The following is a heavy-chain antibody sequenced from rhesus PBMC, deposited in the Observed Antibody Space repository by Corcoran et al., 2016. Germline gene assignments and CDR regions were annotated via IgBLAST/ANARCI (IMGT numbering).Heavy chain of an antibody. CDR1: GGSISDSYR. CDR2: SYGSSTST. J-gene: IGHJ4*01. CDR3: ARSIAAADFDY. Sequence: QVQLQESGPGVVKPSETLSLTCAVSGGSISDSYRWSWIRQPPGKGLEWIGYSYGSSTSTSYYPSHKCRVTISKDTSKNQFSLRLGSVTAADTAVYYCARSIAAADFDYWGQGVLVTVSS. V-gene: IGHV4S10*01. D-gene: IGHD6-25*01.